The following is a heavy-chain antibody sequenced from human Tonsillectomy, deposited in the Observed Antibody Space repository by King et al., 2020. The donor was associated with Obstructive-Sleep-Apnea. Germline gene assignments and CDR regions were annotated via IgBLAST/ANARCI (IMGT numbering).Heavy chain of an antibody. CDR1: GFTFSTYE. J-gene: IGHJ4*02. Sequence: VQLVESGGGVVQPGRSLRLSCAASGFTFSTYEMHWVRQAPGKGLEWVAVISYDGSDKYYADSVKGRFTISRDNSKNTLSLQMNSLTTEDKAVFYCATDGDYPGSSFDYWGQGTLVTVSS. CDR3: ATDGDYPGSSFDY. D-gene: IGHD4-17*01. V-gene: IGHV3-30*04. CDR2: ISYDGSDK.